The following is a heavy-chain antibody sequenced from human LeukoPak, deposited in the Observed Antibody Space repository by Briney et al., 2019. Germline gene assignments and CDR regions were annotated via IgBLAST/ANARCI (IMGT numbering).Heavy chain of an antibody. V-gene: IGHV3-30*18. J-gene: IGHJ4*02. Sequence: GGSLRLSCAASGFTFSSYGMHWVRQAPGKGLEWVAVISYDGSNKYYADSVKGRFTISRDNSKNTLYLQMNSLRAENTAVYYCAKADYWGQGTLVTVSS. CDR3: AKADY. CDR1: GFTFSSYG. CDR2: ISYDGSNK.